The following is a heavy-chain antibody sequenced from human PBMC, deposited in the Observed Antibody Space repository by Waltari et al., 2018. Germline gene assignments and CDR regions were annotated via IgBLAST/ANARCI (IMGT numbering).Heavy chain of an antibody. CDR3: ARVGGGLKRAYFDY. CDR1: GGSISSSSYY. CDR2: IYYSGCT. J-gene: IGHJ4*02. D-gene: IGHD2-15*01. Sequence: QLQLQESGPGLVKPSETLSLTCTVSGGSISSSSYYWGWIRQPPGKGLEWIGSIYYSGCTYYNPSLKSRVTRSVDTSKNQFSLKLSSVTAADTAVYYCARVGGGLKRAYFDYWGQGTLVTVSS. V-gene: IGHV4-39*07.